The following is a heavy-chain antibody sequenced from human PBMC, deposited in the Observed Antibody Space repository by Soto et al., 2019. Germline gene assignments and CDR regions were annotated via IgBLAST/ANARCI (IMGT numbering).Heavy chain of an antibody. Sequence: VQLVQSGTEVKPPGASVKVSFHASGYTFTNYGINWVRQAPGQGLEWMAWISAYNGKTHHAPFVQDRVTMTTDTSTRTAYMELTRRRSDDTAVYYCARGGWNYGPGPFDLWGQGTMVTVAS. CDR2: ISAYNGKT. V-gene: IGHV1-18*04. D-gene: IGHD1-7*01. CDR3: ARGGWNYGPGPFDL. CDR1: GYTFTNYG. J-gene: IGHJ3*01.